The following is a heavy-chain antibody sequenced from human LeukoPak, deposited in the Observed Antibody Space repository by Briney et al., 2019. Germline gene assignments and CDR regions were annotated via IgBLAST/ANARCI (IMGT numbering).Heavy chain of an antibody. D-gene: IGHD3-22*01. CDR2: ISGSGGST. V-gene: IGHV3-23*01. Sequence: PGGSLRLSCAASGFTFSSYAMSWVRQAPGKGLEWVSAISGSGGSTYYADSVKGRFTISRDNSKNTLYLQMNSLRAEDTALYYCAKIPYDSSAYYYFDYWGQGTLVTVSS. CDR1: GFTFSSYA. CDR3: AKIPYDSSAYYYFDY. J-gene: IGHJ4*02.